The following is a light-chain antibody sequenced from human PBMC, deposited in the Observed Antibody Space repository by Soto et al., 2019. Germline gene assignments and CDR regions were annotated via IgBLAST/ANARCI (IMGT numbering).Light chain of an antibody. CDR2: GAS. Sequence: EIVMTQSPATLSVSPGERATLSCRASQSVSSNLAWYQQKPGQAPSLLIYGASTRATGTPARFSGSGSGTEFTLTISSLQPEDFATYFCLQDHTSPLTFGQGTKVEIK. J-gene: IGKJ1*01. CDR1: QSVSSN. CDR3: LQDHTSPLT. V-gene: IGKV3-15*01.